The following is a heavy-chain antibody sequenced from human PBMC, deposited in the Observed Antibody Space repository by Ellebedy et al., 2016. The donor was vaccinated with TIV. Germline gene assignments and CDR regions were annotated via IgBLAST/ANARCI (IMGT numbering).Heavy chain of an antibody. J-gene: IGHJ4*02. CDR1: GYTFTDYY. CDR3: TRDLTNIVSGDY. Sequence: AASVKVSCKTSGYTFTDYYIHWVRQAPGQGLEWMAWINPNSGGTNYAQKFQGRVTVTRDTSTSPAFLELSSLRSDDTAVYYCTRDLTNIVSGDYWGQGTLVTVSS. CDR2: INPNSGGT. V-gene: IGHV1-2*02. D-gene: IGHD5/OR15-5a*01.